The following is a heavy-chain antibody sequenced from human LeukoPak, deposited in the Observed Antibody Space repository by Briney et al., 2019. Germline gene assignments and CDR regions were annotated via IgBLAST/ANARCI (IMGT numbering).Heavy chain of an antibody. CDR2: IYYSGST. V-gene: IGHV4-39*01. D-gene: IGHD3-3*01. Sequence: GSLRLSCAASGFTFSTYSMNWVRQAPGKGLEWIGSIYYSGSTYYNPSLKSRVTISVDTPKNQFSLKLSSVTAADTAVYYCARHVGGDYDFWSGYPLFDYWGQGTLVTVSS. J-gene: IGHJ4*02. CDR3: ARHVGGDYDFWSGYPLFDY. CDR1: GFTFSTYSMN.